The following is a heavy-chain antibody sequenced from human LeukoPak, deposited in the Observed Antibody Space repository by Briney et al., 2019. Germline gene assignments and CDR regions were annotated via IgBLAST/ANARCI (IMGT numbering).Heavy chain of an antibody. CDR3: ARHMGSGNYYGMDV. J-gene: IGHJ6*02. V-gene: IGHV5-51*01. Sequence: PGASLQISGKGAGYIFTSYWIGGGRQLGGKGLEGMGIIYAGDSDTRDSPSFQGQVTISADKSISTAYLQWSSLKASDTAMYYCARHMGSGNYYGMDVWGQGTTVTVSS. D-gene: IGHD2-15*01. CDR1: GYIFTSYW. CDR2: IYAGDSDT.